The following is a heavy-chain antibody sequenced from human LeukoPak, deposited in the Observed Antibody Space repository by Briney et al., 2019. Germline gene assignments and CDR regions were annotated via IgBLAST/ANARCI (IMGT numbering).Heavy chain of an antibody. CDR1: GFTVSSNS. J-gene: IGHJ4*02. CDR3: ARSGTYQHSSSYDN. V-gene: IGHV4-39*07. D-gene: IGHD6-13*01. Sequence: PGGSLRLSCTVSGFTVSSNSMIWVRQPPGKGLEWIGSIYYSGSTYYNPSLKSRVTISVDTSKNQFSLKLSSVTAADTAVHYCARSGTYQHSSSYDNWGQGTLVTVSS. CDR2: IYYSGST.